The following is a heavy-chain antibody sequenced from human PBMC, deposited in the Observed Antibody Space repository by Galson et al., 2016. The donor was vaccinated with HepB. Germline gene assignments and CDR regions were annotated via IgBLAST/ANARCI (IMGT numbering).Heavy chain of an antibody. V-gene: IGHV4-59*02. J-gene: IGHJ2*01. CDR1: GASVSDYY. CDR2: VYNSGHT. Sequence: SETLSLTCTVSGASVSDYYWNWIRQSPGKGLEWIGIVYNSGHTYYNPSLESRVTISLDTSKNQFFLDLSSLTAADTAVYYCARRVDYCGGGRCSPWYFGVWGRGTLVTVSP. CDR3: ARRVDYCGGGRCSPWYFGV. D-gene: IGHD2-15*01.